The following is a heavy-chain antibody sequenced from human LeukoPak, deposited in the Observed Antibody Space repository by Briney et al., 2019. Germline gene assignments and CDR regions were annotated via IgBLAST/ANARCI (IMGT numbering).Heavy chain of an antibody. Sequence: SETLSLTCTVSGGSISSYYWTWIRQPPGKGLEWIGYISYSGSTIYNPSLKSRVTISVDTSKNQFSLHLTSVTAADTAVYYCARGYSRSWYQAVVYIWLDPWGQGTLVTVSS. CDR3: ARGYSRSWYQAVVYIWLDP. V-gene: IGHV4-59*01. D-gene: IGHD6-13*01. CDR2: ISYSGST. J-gene: IGHJ5*02. CDR1: GGSISSYY.